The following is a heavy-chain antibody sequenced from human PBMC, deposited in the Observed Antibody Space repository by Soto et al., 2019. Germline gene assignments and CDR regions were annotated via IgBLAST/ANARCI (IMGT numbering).Heavy chain of an antibody. CDR3: ARDEDSGYYYYDY. Sequence: SETLSLTCTVSGGSISSYYWSWIRQPPGKGLEWIGYIYYSGSTNYNPSLKSRVTISVDTSKNQFSVKLRSVTAADSAVFYCARDEDSGYYYYDYWGQGTPVTVSS. CDR1: GGSISSYY. CDR2: IYYSGST. D-gene: IGHD3-22*01. J-gene: IGHJ4*02. V-gene: IGHV4-59*01.